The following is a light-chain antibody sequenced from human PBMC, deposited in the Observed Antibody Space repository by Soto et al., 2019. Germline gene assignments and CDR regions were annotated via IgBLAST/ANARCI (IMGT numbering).Light chain of an antibody. V-gene: IGKV1-5*01. CDR3: QQYNSYPWT. CDR1: QSLSGW. Sequence: DIQMTQSPATLSASVGDRVTITCRASQSLSGWLAWYQQKPGKAPKLLIYDASSLESGVPSRFSGSGSGTEFALTISSLQPDDFATYYCQQYNSYPWTFGQGTK. CDR2: DAS. J-gene: IGKJ1*01.